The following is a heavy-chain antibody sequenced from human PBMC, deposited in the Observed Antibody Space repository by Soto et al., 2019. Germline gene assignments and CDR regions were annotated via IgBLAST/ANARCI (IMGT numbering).Heavy chain of an antibody. CDR3: ARDRGGGDDNGMDV. Sequence: GGSLRLSCAASGFTFSSHGMHWVRQAPGRGLEWVAVIWYDGSSKYYADSVKGLCTISRDNSKNTLYLQMNSLRAEDTAVYYCARDRGGGDDNGMDVWGQGTTVTVSS. D-gene: IGHD3-10*01. CDR1: GFTFSSHG. J-gene: IGHJ6*02. V-gene: IGHV3-33*01. CDR2: IWYDGSSK.